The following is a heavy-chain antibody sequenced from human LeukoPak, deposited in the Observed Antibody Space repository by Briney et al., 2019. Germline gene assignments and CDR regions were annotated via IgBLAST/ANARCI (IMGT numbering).Heavy chain of an antibody. D-gene: IGHD5-12*01. CDR1: GFTVSSNY. CDR3: ARENSCYVPRTYYFYFFMDV. CDR2: IYSGGST. J-gene: IGHJ6*03. Sequence: GGSLRLSCAASGFTVSSNYMSWVRQAPGKGLEWVSVIYSGGSTYYADSVKGRFTISRDNSKNTLYLQMNSLRAEYTAVYYCARENSCYVPRTYYFYFFMDVWGKGTTVTVSS. V-gene: IGHV3-66*02.